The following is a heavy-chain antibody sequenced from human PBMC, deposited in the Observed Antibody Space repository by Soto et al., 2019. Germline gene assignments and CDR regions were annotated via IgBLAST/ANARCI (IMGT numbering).Heavy chain of an antibody. V-gene: IGHV4-34*01. CDR3: ARRITMVRGVIPRRAGFDY. D-gene: IGHD3-10*01. CDR2: INHSGST. J-gene: IGHJ4*02. CDR1: GGSFSGYY. Sequence: SETLSLTCAVYGGSFSGYYWSWIRQPPGKGLEWIGEINHSGSTNYNPSLKSRVTISVDTSKNQFSLKLSSVTAADTAVYYCARRITMVRGVIPRRAGFDYWGQGTLVTVS.